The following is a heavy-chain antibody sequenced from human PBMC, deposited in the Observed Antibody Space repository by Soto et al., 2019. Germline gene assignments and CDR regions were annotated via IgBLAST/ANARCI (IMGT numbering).Heavy chain of an antibody. J-gene: IGHJ4*02. CDR2: IYYSGST. D-gene: IGHD1-26*01. CDR3: ASAGSGSYYRDY. CDR1: GGSVSSGSYY. V-gene: IGHV4-61*01. Sequence: ASETLSLTCTVSGGSVSSGSYYWSWIRQPPGKGLEWIGYIYYSGSTNYNPSLKSRVTISVDTSKNQFSLKLSSVTAADTAVYYCASAGSGSYYRDYWGQGTLVTVSS.